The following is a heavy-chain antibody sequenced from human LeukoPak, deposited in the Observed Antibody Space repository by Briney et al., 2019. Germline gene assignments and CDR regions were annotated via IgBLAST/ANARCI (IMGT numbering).Heavy chain of an antibody. CDR2: ISGSGGST. Sequence: HPGGSLRLSCAASGFTFSSYAMSWVRQAPGKGLEWVSAISGSGGSTYYADSVKGRFTISRDNSKNTLYLQMNSLRADDTAVYYCAKLVVPAAMGDYWGQGTLVTVSS. CDR3: AKLVVPAAMGDY. J-gene: IGHJ4*02. CDR1: GFTFSSYA. V-gene: IGHV3-23*01. D-gene: IGHD2-2*01.